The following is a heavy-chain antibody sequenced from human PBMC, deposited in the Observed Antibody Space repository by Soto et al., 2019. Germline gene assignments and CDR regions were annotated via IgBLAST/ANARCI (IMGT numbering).Heavy chain of an antibody. Sequence: SETLSLTCTVSGGSISSYYWSWIRQPPGKGLEWIGYIYYSGSTNYNPSLKSRVTISVDTSKNQFSLKLSSVTAADTAVYYCARDLVVRGGYDYWYLDLWGRGTLVTVSS. CDR2: IYYSGST. J-gene: IGHJ2*01. V-gene: IGHV4-59*01. D-gene: IGHD5-12*01. CDR3: ARDLVVRGGYDYWYLDL. CDR1: GGSISSYY.